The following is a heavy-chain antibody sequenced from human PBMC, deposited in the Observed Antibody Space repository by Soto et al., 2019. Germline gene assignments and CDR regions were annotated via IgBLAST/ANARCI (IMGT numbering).Heavy chain of an antibody. CDR3: AKGAVDYDFWSGYYRDYYGMDV. D-gene: IGHD3-3*01. V-gene: IGHV3-23*01. CDR2: ISGSGGST. J-gene: IGHJ6*02. Sequence: GGSLRLSCAASGFTFSSYAMSWVRQAPWKGLEWVSAISGSGGSTYYADSVKGRFTISRDNSKNTLYLQMNSPRAEDTAVYYCAKGAVDYDFWSGYYRDYYGMDVWGQGT. CDR1: GFTFSSYA.